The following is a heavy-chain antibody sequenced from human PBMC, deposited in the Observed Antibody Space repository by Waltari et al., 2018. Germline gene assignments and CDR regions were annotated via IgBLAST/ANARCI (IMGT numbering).Heavy chain of an antibody. J-gene: IGHJ5*02. Sequence: QVQLVQSGAEVKKPGASVKVSCKASGYTFTGYYMHWVRQAPGQGLEWMGWINPNSGGTNDAQKFQGRVTMTRDTSISTAYMELSRLRSDDTAVYYCARDPGGITIFGVVTTNWFDPWGQGTLVTVSS. CDR3: ARDPGGITIFGVVTTNWFDP. CDR1: GYTFTGYY. CDR2: INPNSGGT. V-gene: IGHV1-2*02. D-gene: IGHD3-3*01.